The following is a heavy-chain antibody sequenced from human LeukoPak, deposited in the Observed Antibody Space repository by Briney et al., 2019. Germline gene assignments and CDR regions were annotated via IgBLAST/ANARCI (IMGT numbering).Heavy chain of an antibody. J-gene: IGHJ5*02. CDR3: ARDSGYDSTWFDP. Sequence: ASVKVSCKASGGTFSSDAISWVRQAPGQGLEWMGGIIPIFGTANYAQKFQGRVTITADESTSTAYMELSSLRSEDTAVYYCARDSGYDSTWFDPWGQGTLVTVSS. CDR2: IIPIFGTA. D-gene: IGHD5-12*01. V-gene: IGHV1-69*13. CDR1: GGTFSSDA.